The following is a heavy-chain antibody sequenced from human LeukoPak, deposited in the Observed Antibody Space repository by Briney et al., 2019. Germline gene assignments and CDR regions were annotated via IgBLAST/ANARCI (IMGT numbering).Heavy chain of an antibody. CDR2: INAGNGNT. CDR3: ARARSRKYNRRDTAMVTPYDY. Sequence: ASVKVSCKASGYTFTSYAMHWVRQAPGQRLEWMGWINAGNGNTKYSQKFQGRVTITRDTSASTAYMELSSLRSEDTAVYYCARARSRKYNRRDTAMVTPYDYWGQGTLVTVSS. CDR1: GYTFTSYA. D-gene: IGHD5-18*01. J-gene: IGHJ4*02. V-gene: IGHV1-3*01.